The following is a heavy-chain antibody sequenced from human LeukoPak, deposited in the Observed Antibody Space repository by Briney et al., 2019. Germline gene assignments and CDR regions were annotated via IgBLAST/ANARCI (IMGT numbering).Heavy chain of an antibody. D-gene: IGHD3-16*01. Sequence: ASVKVSCKASGYTFTSYYMHWVRQATGQGLEWMGIINPSGGSTSYAQKFQGRVTMTRDTSTSTVYMELSSLRSEDTAVYYCARVSSGASMITFGGVLDYWGQGTLVTVSS. CDR2: INPSGGST. V-gene: IGHV1-46*01. J-gene: IGHJ4*02. CDR1: GYTFTSYY. CDR3: ARVSSGASMITFGGVLDY.